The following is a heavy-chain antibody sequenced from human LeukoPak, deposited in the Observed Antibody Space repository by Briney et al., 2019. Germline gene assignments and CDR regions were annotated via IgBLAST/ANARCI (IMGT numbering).Heavy chain of an antibody. CDR1: GFTFSNHW. D-gene: IGHD5-18*01. Sequence: GGSLRLSCAASGFTFSNHWMHWVRQAPGKGLMWVSRINRDGSGTDYADSVKGRFTISRDDAKNTLYLQVNSLRAEDTAVYFCARGGSDTAMTHDYWGQGTLVIVSS. J-gene: IGHJ4*02. V-gene: IGHV3-74*01. CDR3: ARGGSDTAMTHDY. CDR2: INRDGSGT.